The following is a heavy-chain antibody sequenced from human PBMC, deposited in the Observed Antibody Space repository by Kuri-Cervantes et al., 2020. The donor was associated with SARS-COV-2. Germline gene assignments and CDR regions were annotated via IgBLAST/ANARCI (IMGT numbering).Heavy chain of an antibody. D-gene: IGHD4-11*01. V-gene: IGHV2-5*01. CDR1: GYSISSGYYW. Sequence: TLSLTCTVSGYSISSGYYWGWIRQPPGKALEWLALIYWNDDKRYSPSLKSRLTITKDTSKNQVVLTMTNMDPVDTATYCCARRGVDYSTALDAFDIWGQGTMVTVSS. CDR2: IYWNDDK. CDR3: ARRGVDYSTALDAFDI. J-gene: IGHJ3*02.